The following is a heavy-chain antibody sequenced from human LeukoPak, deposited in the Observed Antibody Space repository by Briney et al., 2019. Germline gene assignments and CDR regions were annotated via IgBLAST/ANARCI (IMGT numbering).Heavy chain of an antibody. Sequence: PGGSLKLPCPASGFTVSSNYMSWVGQAPGKGLEWVSVIYSGGSTYYADSVKGRFTISRDNSKNTLYLQMNSLRAEDTAVYYCYSMIVLGIRVINDYWGQGTLVTVSS. CDR2: IYSGGST. CDR1: GFTVSSNY. V-gene: IGHV3-66*01. J-gene: IGHJ4*02. CDR3: YSMIVLGIRVINDY. D-gene: IGHD3-22*01.